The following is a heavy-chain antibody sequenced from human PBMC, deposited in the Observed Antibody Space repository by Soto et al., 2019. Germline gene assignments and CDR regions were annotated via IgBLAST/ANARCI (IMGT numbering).Heavy chain of an antibody. J-gene: IGHJ6*03. V-gene: IGHV3-9*01. CDR2: VSWDSGNI. Sequence: PGGSLRLSCAASGFTFHDYAMQWVRQAPGKGLEWVSGVSWDSGNIGYADSVNGRFTISRDNAKKSLYLQMNSLRPEDTALYFCARGGVDGAGSSGLRDLYFYYIDVWGKGTTVTVSS. CDR1: GFTFHDYA. CDR3: ARGGVDGAGSSGLRDLYFYYIDV. D-gene: IGHD6-25*01.